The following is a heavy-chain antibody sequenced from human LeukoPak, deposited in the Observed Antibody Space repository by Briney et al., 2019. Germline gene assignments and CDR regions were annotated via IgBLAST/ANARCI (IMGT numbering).Heavy chain of an antibody. D-gene: IGHD2-2*01. J-gene: IGHJ6*03. CDR2: IYYTGST. Sequence: SETLSLTCTVSGGSIRSYYWSWVRQPPGKGLEYIGHIYYTGSTDYNPSLKSRVTMSLDTSKNQFSLKLSSVTAADTAVYSCARFSVHQLRSGYYYYMDVWGKGTTVTVS. V-gene: IGHV4-59*01. CDR3: ARFSVHQLRSGYYYYMDV. CDR1: GGSIRSYY.